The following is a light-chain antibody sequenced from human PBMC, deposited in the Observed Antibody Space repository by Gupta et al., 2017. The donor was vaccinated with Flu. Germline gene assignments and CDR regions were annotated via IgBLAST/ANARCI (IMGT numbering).Light chain of an antibody. J-gene: IGKJ2*01. V-gene: IGKV4-1*01. CDR1: QSVLYSSDNRNY. Sequence: DIVMTQSPEFLPVSLGGRATLNCKSSQSVLYSSDNRNYLAWYQQKPGQPPKLLIYWSSTRESGVPDRFSGSGSATDFTLTINSLQAEDVAVYYCQQDDAIPYTFGQGTKLEI. CDR2: WSS. CDR3: QQDDAIPYT.